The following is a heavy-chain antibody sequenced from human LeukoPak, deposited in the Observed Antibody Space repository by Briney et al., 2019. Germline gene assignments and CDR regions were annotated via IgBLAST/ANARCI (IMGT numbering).Heavy chain of an antibody. D-gene: IGHD2-15*01. J-gene: IGHJ5*02. CDR3: ARDADIVVVVAASRNWFDP. CDR1: GYTFTSYG. CDR2: ISAYNGNT. Sequence: ASVKVSCKASGYTFTSYGISWVRQAPGQGLEWMGWISAYNGNTNYAQKLQGRVTMTTDTSTSTAYMELRSLRSDDTAVYYCARDADIVVVVAASRNWFDPWGQGTLVTVSS. V-gene: IGHV1-18*01.